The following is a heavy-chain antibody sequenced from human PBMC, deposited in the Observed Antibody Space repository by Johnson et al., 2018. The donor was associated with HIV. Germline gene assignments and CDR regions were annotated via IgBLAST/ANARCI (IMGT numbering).Heavy chain of an antibody. D-gene: IGHD1-26*01. V-gene: IGHV3-20*04. CDR3: VRGSGSYYLVKGAFDI. J-gene: IGHJ3*02. CDR1: GFTFDDYG. CDR2: INWNGGST. Sequence: MQLVESGGGVVRPGGSLRLSCAASGFTFDDYGMSWVRQAPGKGLEWVSGINWNGGSTGYADSVKGRFTISRDNAKNSLYLHMNSLRAEDTALYYCVRGSGSYYLVKGAFDIWGQGTMVTVSS.